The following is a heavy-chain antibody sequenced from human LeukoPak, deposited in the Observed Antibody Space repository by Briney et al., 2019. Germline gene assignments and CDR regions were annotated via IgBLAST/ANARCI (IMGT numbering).Heavy chain of an antibody. Sequence: PGRSLRLSCAASGFTFSSYAMHWVRQAPGKGLEWVAVISYDGSNKYYADSVKGRFTISRDNSKNTLYLQMNSLRAEDTAVYYCARARGAATSGFDYWGQRTLVTVSS. V-gene: IGHV3-30-3*01. J-gene: IGHJ4*02. D-gene: IGHD3-10*01. CDR2: ISYDGSNK. CDR1: GFTFSSYA. CDR3: ARARGAATSGFDY.